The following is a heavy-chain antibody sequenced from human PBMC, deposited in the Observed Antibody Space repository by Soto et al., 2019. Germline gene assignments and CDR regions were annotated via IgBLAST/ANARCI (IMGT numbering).Heavy chain of an antibody. CDR3: ARDIRAIIPYFEL. J-gene: IGHJ2*01. CDR1: RFTFSSYI. CDR2: ISSRSSYI. V-gene: IGHV3-21*01. Sequence: GGSLRLSWSASRFTFSSYIMTSVREAPGKGLEWLSFISSRSSYIYYAYSLNCRLTISRDNAKNTLYLQLNSLRAEDTAVYYCARDIRAIIPYFELWGRGTLVTVSS. D-gene: IGHD2-2*01.